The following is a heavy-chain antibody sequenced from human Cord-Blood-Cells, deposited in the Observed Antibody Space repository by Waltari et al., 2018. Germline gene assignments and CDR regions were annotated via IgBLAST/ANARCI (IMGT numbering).Heavy chain of an antibody. D-gene: IGHD6-13*01. CDR1: GGSFSGYY. V-gene: IGHV4-34*01. J-gene: IGHJ1*01. Sequence: QVQLQQWGAGLLKPSETLSLTCAVYGGSFSGYYWSWIRQPPGKGLEWIGEINHSGSTNYNPSLKSRVTISVDTSKNQCSLKLSSVTAADTAVYYCATRHGYSSSWYYFQHWGQGTLVTVSS. CDR3: ATRHGYSSSWYYFQH. CDR2: INHSGST.